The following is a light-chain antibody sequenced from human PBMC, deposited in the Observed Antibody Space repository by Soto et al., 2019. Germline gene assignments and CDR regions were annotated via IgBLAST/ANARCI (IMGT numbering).Light chain of an antibody. V-gene: IGKV1-16*01. J-gene: IGKJ2*01. CDR3: QQYNSYSN. Sequence: SACQASQDISNYLNWYQQKLGKAPKLLIYAASSLQSGVPSRFSGSGSGIEFSLLIRCLRPDDFATDYCQQYNSYSNFGQGTKVDIK. CDR1: QDISNY. CDR2: AAS.